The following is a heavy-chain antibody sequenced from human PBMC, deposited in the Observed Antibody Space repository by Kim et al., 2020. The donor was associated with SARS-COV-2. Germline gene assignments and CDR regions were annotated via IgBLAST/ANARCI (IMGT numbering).Heavy chain of an antibody. V-gene: IGHV3-48*04. D-gene: IGHD4-17*01. CDR2: ISSSSSTI. Sequence: GGSLRLSCAASGFTFSSYSMNWVRQAPEKGLEWVSYISSSSSTIYYADSVKGRFTISRDNAKNSLYLQMNSLRAEDTAVYYCARVVNDYGDYREDYWGQGTLVTVSS. CDR1: GFTFSSYS. J-gene: IGHJ4*02. CDR3: ARVVNDYGDYREDY.